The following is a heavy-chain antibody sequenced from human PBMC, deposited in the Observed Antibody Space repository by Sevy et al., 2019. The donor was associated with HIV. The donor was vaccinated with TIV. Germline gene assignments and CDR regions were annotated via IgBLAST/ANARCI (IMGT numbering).Heavy chain of an antibody. V-gene: IGHV3-23*01. CDR1: GFTFSSYA. J-gene: IGHJ3*02. CDR2: ISGSGGST. D-gene: IGHD6-19*01. CDR3: AKDTYSSGWYSAFDI. Sequence: GGSLRLSCAASGFTFSSYAMSWVRQAPGKGLEWVSAISGSGGSTYYADSVKGRFTISRDNSKNTLYLQMNSLRAGDTAVYYCAKDTYSSGWYSAFDIWGQGTMVTVSS.